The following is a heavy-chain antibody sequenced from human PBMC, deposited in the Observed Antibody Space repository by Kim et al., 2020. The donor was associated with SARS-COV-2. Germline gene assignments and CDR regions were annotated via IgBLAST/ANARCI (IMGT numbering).Heavy chain of an antibody. Sequence: PSLKSRVTISVDTSKNQFSLKLSSVTAADTAVYYCASQEGATTSYDAFDIWGQGTMVTVSS. J-gene: IGHJ3*02. CDR3: ASQEGATTSYDAFDI. D-gene: IGHD1-26*01. V-gene: IGHV4-39*01.